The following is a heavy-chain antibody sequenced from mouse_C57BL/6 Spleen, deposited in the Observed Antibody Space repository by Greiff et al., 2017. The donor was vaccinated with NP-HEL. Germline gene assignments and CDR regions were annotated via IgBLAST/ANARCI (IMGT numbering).Heavy chain of an antibody. V-gene: IGHV5-17*01. Sequence: DVKLVESGGGLVKPGGSLKLSCAASGFTFSDYGMHWVRQAPEKGLEWVAYISSGSSTIYYADTVKGRFTSSRDNAKNTLFLQMTSLRSEDTAMYYCARRKTGTSYFDYWGQGTTLTVSS. D-gene: IGHD4-1*01. CDR1: GFTFSDYG. CDR3: ARRKTGTSYFDY. J-gene: IGHJ2*01. CDR2: ISSGSSTI.